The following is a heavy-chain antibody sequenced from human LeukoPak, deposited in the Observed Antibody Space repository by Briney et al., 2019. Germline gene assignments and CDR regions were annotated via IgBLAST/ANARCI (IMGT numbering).Heavy chain of an antibody. CDR3: ARGNKDIVVVVAAEGQNWFDP. CDR1: GGPFSGYY. Sequence: PSETLSLTCAVYGGPFSGYYWSWIRQPPGKGLEWIGEINHSGSTNYNPSLKSRVTIPVDTSKNQFSLKLSSVTAADTAVYYCARGNKDIVVVVAAEGQNWFDPWGQGTLVTVSS. V-gene: IGHV4-34*01. CDR2: INHSGST. D-gene: IGHD2-15*01. J-gene: IGHJ5*02.